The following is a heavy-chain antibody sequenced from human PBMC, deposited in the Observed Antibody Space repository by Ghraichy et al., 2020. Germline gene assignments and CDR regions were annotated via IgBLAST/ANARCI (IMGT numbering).Heavy chain of an antibody. CDR2: IWSDGSNK. V-gene: IGHV3-33*08. CDR3: ARELLYDGVYYYYGLDA. D-gene: IGHD2-8*01. J-gene: IGHJ6*02. Sequence: LSLTCAVYGGSFSGYYWSWIRQAPGKGLEWVAIIWSDGSNKYYGDSVKGRFTISRDNSKNTLYLQMNSLRAEDTAVYYCARELLYDGVYYYYGLDAWGQGTTVTVSS. CDR1: GGSFSGYY.